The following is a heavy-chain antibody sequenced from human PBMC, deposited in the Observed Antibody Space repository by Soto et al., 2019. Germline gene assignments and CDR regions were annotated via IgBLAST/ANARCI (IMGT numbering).Heavy chain of an antibody. J-gene: IGHJ4*02. CDR3: ATSPGYYDSSPFDY. V-gene: IGHV3-15*07. CDR1: GLSFSNAW. D-gene: IGHD3-22*01. Sequence: PGGSLRLSCSASGLSFSNAWMNWVRQAPGRGLEWVGRIRSKTDGGTTDYNAPVEGRFIISRDDSKNMLFLEMNSLKTEDTAVYYCATSPGYYDSSPFDYWGQGTLVTVSS. CDR2: IRSKTDGGTT.